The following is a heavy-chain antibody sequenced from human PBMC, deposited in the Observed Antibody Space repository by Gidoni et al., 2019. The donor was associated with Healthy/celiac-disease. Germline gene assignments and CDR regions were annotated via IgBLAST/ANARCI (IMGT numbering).Heavy chain of an antibody. CDR2: INHRGST. CDR1: GGSFSGYY. D-gene: IGHD2-21*02. V-gene: IGHV4-34*01. Sequence: QVQLQQWGAGLLKPSETLSLTCAVYGGSFSGYYWSWIRQPPGKGLEWIGEINHRGSTNYNPSLKSRVTISVDTSKNQFSLKLSSVTAADTAVYYCARAHLVVTANFDYWGQGTLVTVSS. J-gene: IGHJ4*02. CDR3: ARAHLVVTANFDY.